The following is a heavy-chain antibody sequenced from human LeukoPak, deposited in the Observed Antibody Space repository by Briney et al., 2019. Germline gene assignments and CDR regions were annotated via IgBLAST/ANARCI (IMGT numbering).Heavy chain of an antibody. D-gene: IGHD2-21*02. CDR2: IYYSGST. CDR1: GGSISFYY. J-gene: IGHJ4*02. Sequence: SETLSLTCTVSGGSISFYYWCCLRQPPGKGLEWIGYIYYSGSTNYNPSLKSQVTISLDTSKNQFSLKLSSARRAHVHVYYCEIFTDYYFDYWGQGTLVTVSS. CDR3: EIFTDYYFDY. V-gene: IGHV4-59*01.